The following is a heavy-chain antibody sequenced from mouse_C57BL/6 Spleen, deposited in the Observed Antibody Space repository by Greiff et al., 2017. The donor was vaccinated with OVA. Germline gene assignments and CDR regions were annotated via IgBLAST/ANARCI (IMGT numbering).Heavy chain of an antibody. CDR3: ARSNTVVAPYYFAY. CDR1: GYTFTSYW. D-gene: IGHD1-1*01. V-gene: IGHV1-64*01. Sequence: QVQLKQPGAELVKPGASVKLSCKASGYTFTSYWMHWVKQRPGQGLEWIGMIHPNSGSTNYNEKFKSKATLTVDKSSSTAYMQLISLTSEDSAVYYCARSNTVVAPYYFAYWGQGTTLTVSS. CDR2: IHPNSGST. J-gene: IGHJ2*01.